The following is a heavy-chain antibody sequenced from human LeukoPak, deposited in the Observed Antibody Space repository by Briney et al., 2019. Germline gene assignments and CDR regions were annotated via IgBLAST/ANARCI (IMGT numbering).Heavy chain of an antibody. Sequence: SETLSLTCTVSGGSISSSSYYWGWIRQPPGKGLESIGSIYYSGSTYYNPSLKSRVTISVDTSKNQFSLKLSSVTAADTAVYYCARSYGDYLFYFDYWGQGTLVTVSS. J-gene: IGHJ4*02. CDR1: GGSISSSSYY. D-gene: IGHD4-17*01. V-gene: IGHV4-39*01. CDR2: IYYSGST. CDR3: ARSYGDYLFYFDY.